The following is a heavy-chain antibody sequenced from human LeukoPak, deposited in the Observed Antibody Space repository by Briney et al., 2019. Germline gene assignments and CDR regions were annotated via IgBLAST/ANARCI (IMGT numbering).Heavy chain of an antibody. J-gene: IGHJ5*02. CDR1: GGSISSGDYY. CDR3: ARPYYYDSRIDP. V-gene: IGHV4-30-4*01. D-gene: IGHD3-22*01. CDR2: MYYSGST. Sequence: SQTLSLTCTVSGGSISSGDYYWSWIRQPPGKGLEWIEYMYYSGSTYYNPSLKSRVTMSADTSKNQLSLKLSSVTAADTAVYYCARPYYYDSRIDPWGQGILVTVSS.